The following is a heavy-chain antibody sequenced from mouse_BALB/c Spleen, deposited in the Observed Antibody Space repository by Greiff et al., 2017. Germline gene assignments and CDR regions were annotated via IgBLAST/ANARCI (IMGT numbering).Heavy chain of an antibody. CDR3: AGHYGSSYDAMDY. J-gene: IGHJ4*01. Sequence: QVHVKQSGAELVRPGVSVKISCKGSGYTFTDYAMHWVKQSHAKSLEWIGVISTYYGDASYNQKFKGKATMTVDKSSSTAYMELARLTSEDSAIYYCAGHYGSSYDAMDYWGQGTSVTVSS. CDR1: GYTFTDYA. CDR2: ISTYYGDA. D-gene: IGHD1-1*01. V-gene: IGHV1S137*01.